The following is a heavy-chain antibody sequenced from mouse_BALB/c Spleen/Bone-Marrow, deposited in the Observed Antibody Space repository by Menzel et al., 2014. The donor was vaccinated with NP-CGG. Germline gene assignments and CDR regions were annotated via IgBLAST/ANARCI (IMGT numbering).Heavy chain of an antibody. Sequence: VQLQQSGPELVKPGASVKVSCKASGYTFTNYNMYWVKQSHGKSLEWIRYIDPYSGGSRYNQNFKGKATLTVDKSSSTAYMHVNSLTSEDSAVYYCARRVYYDYYAMDYWGQGTSVTVSS. D-gene: IGHD1-1*01. J-gene: IGHJ4*01. V-gene: IGHV1S135*01. CDR1: GYTFTNYN. CDR2: IDPYSGGS. CDR3: ARRVYYDYYAMDY.